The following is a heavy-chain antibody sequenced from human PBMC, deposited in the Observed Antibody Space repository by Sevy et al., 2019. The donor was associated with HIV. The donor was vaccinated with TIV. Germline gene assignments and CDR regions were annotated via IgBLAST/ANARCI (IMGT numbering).Heavy chain of an antibody. V-gene: IGHV3-7*01. CDR1: GFTFSSYW. J-gene: IGHJ4*02. D-gene: IGHD3-10*01. CDR3: ASEGSGSYGYYFDY. Sequence: GSLRLSCSASGFTFSSYWMSWVRQAPGKGLEWVANIKQDGSEKYYVDSVKGRFTISRDNAKNSLYLQMNSLRAEDTAVYYCASEGSGSYGYYFDYWGQGTLVTVSS. CDR2: IKQDGSEK.